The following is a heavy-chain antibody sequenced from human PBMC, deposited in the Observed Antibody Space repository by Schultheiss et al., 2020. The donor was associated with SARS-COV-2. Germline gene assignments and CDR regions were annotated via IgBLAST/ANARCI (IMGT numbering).Heavy chain of an antibody. CDR1: GFTFSSYA. CDR2: ISGSGGST. Sequence: GGSLRLSCAASGFTFSSYAMHWVRQAPGKGLEWVSAISGSGGSTYYADSVKGRFTISRDNSKNTLYLQMNSLRAEDTAVYYCARDWGWLVRYFDYWGQGTLVTGSS. J-gene: IGHJ4*02. V-gene: IGHV3-23*01. D-gene: IGHD6-19*01. CDR3: ARDWGWLVRYFDY.